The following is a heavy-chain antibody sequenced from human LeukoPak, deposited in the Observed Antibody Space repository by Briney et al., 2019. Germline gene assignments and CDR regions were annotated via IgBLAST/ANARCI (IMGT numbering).Heavy chain of an antibody. D-gene: IGHD3-10*01. CDR3: ARQFYGSGSFSEYFQH. J-gene: IGHJ1*01. V-gene: IGHV1-69*05. CDR1: GYTFTSYD. Sequence: SVKVSCKASGYTFTSYDINWVRQAPGQGLEWMGRIIPILGTANYAQKFQGRVTITTDESTSTAYMELSSLRSEDTAVYYCARQFYGSGSFSEYFQHWGQGTLVTVSS. CDR2: IIPILGTA.